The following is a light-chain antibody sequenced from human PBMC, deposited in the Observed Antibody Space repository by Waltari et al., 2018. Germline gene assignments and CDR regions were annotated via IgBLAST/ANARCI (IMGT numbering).Light chain of an antibody. CDR1: QGINTY. CDR3: QQYNTYPPT. J-gene: IGKJ4*01. Sequence: DIQMTQSPSSLSPSVGDRVIITCRASQGINTYLAWFQQKPGKAPKSLIYAASTLQSGVSSSFSGSGSVTDFTLTISSLQPEDCATYYCQQYNTYPPTFGGGTRVEI. V-gene: IGKV1-16*01. CDR2: AAS.